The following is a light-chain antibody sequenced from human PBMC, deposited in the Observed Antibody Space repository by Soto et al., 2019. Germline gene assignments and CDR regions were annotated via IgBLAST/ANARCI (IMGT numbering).Light chain of an antibody. V-gene: IGKV1-27*01. CDR3: QKYDTDRRIFT. CDR2: AAS. J-gene: IGKJ3*01. Sequence: DIQMTQSPSSLSASVGDRVTITCRASQGINNYLAWYQQKPGKVPRLLIHAASILQSGVPSRFSGSGSGTDFTLTISSLQTEDVATYYCQKYDTDRRIFTFGPGTKWMSN. CDR1: QGINNY.